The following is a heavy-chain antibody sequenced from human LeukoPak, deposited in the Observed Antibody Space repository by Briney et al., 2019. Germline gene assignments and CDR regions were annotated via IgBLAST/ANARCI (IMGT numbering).Heavy chain of an antibody. CDR3: ARSQYQPLLLPDY. Sequence: GESLKISCKGSGYSFTSYWIGWVRQMPGKGLEWMGIIYPGDSDTRYSPSFQGQVTISADKSISTAYLQWSSLKASDTAVYYCARSQYQPLLLPDYWGQGTLVTVSS. CDR2: IYPGDSDT. J-gene: IGHJ4*02. D-gene: IGHD2-2*01. V-gene: IGHV5-51*01. CDR1: GYSFTSYW.